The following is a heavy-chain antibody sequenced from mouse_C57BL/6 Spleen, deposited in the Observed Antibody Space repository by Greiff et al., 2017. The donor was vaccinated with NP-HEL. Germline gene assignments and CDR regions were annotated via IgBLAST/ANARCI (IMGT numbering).Heavy chain of an antibody. CDR3: ARGATVVAPYYAMDY. D-gene: IGHD1-1*01. Sequence: EVQVVESGGGLVKPGGSLKLSCAASGFTFSDYGMHWVRQAPEKGLEWVAYISSGSSTIYYADTVKGRFTISRDNAKNTLFLQMTSLRSEDTAMYYCARGATVVAPYYAMDYWGQGTSVTVSS. V-gene: IGHV5-17*01. CDR2: ISSGSSTI. CDR1: GFTFSDYG. J-gene: IGHJ4*01.